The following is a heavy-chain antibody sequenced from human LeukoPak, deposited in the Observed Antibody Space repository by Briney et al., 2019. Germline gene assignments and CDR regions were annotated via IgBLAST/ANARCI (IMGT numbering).Heavy chain of an antibody. Sequence: PGGSLRLSCAASGFTFSSYSMTWVRQAPGKGLEWVSSISSSSSYIYYADSVKGRFTISRDNSKNTLYLQMNSLRAEDTAVYYCAREVLRYFDWLLWGYFDYWGQGTLVTVSS. V-gene: IGHV3-21*01. J-gene: IGHJ4*02. CDR3: AREVLRYFDWLLWGYFDY. D-gene: IGHD3-9*01. CDR1: GFTFSSYS. CDR2: ISSSSSYI.